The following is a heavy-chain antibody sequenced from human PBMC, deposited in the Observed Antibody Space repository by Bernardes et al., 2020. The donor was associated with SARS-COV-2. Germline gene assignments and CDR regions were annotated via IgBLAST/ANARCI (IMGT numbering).Heavy chain of an antibody. J-gene: IGHJ4*02. D-gene: IGHD2-21*01. V-gene: IGHV3-53*01. CDR2: SGGDGGT. CDR1: GGSFNAYF. Sequence: ETLSLTCAVYGGSFNAYFWGWVRQAPGKGLEWVSSSGGDGGTHYADSVRGRFTISRDTSKNTLFLQMNSLRADDTAVYYCAKDLFWWSAADFWGQGTVVTVSS. CDR3: AKDLFWWSAADF.